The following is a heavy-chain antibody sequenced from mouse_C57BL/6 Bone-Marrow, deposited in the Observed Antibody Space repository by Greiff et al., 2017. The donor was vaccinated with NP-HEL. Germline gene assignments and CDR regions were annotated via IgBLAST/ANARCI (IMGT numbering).Heavy chain of an antibody. CDR3: AKIHYYCSYSY. CDR2: INPGSGGT. D-gene: IGHD1-1*01. J-gene: IGHJ2*01. CDR1: GYAFTNYL. Sequence: QVQLQQSGAELVRPGTSVKVSCKASGYAFTNYLIEWVKQRPGQGLEWIGVINPGSGGTNYNEKFKGKATLTADKSSSPAYMQLSSLTSEDSAVYFCAKIHYYCSYSYWGQGTTLTVSS. V-gene: IGHV1-54*01.